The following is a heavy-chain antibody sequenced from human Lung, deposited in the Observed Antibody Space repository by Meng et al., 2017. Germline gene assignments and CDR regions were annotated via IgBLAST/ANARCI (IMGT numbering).Heavy chain of an antibody. J-gene: IGHJ4*02. CDR2: IRGDGGSI. CDR1: GLTVRSYW. Sequence: EGALVGSGGGLVQPGGSLGLSWAASGLTVRSYWMQWVRQAPGKGVVWVLRIRGDGGSIVYADSVKGRFTISRDNAKNTLFLQMNSLRAEDTAVYYCARESGYFEYWGQGILVT. CDR3: ARESGYFEY. V-gene: IGHV3-74*03.